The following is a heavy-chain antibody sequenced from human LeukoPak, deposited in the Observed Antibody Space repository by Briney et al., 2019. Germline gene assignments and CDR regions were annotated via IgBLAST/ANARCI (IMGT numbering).Heavy chain of an antibody. D-gene: IGHD3-9*01. CDR1: GFTFSSYW. J-gene: IGHJ6*03. V-gene: IGHV3-74*01. CDR3: ARDQSHWLHLGTYYYYYYYMDV. CDR2: INSDGSST. Sequence: PGGSLRLSCAASGFTFSSYWMHWVRQAPGKGLVWVSRINSDGSSTSYADSVKGRFTISRDNAKNTLYLQMNSLRAEDTAVYYCARDQSHWLHLGTYYYYYYYMDVWGKGTTVTISS.